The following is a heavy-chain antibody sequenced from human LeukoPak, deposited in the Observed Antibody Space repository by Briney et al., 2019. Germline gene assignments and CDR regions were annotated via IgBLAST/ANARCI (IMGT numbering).Heavy chain of an antibody. V-gene: IGHV3-7*01. J-gene: IGHJ5*02. CDR1: GFTFSSYW. D-gene: IGHD4-17*01. Sequence: GGSLRLSCAASGFTFSSYWMSWVRQAPGKGLEWVANIKQDGSEKYYVDSVKGRFTISRDNAKNSLYLQMNSLRAEDTAVYYCAIDPKYGDYGKLASPFDPWGQGTLVTVSS. CDR2: IKQDGSEK. CDR3: AIDPKYGDYGKLASPFDP.